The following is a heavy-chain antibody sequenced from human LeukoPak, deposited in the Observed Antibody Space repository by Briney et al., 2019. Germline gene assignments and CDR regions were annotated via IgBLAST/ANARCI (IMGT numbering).Heavy chain of an antibody. CDR1: GFTFSGYD. D-gene: IGHD3-10*01. CDR3: ARGSGSYFDY. J-gene: IGHJ4*02. CDR2: IRYDGSNE. Sequence: GGSLRLSCAASGFTFSGYDMHWVRQAPGKGLEWVAFIRYDGSNEYYADSVKGRFTISRDNSKNTLYLQMNSLRAEDTAVYYCARGSGSYFDYWGQGTLVTVSS. V-gene: IGHV3-30*02.